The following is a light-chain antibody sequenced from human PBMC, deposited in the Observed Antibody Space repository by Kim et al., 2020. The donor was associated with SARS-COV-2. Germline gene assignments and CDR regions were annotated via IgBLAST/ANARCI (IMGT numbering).Light chain of an antibody. CDR2: GAS. J-gene: IGKJ3*01. Sequence: LSPGERATLSCRASQSVSSSHLAWDQQKPGQAPRLLIYGASSRATGIPDRFSGSGSGTDFTLTISRLEPEDFAVYYCQQYGSSVTFGPGTKVDIK. V-gene: IGKV3-20*01. CDR3: QQYGSSVT. CDR1: QSVSSSH.